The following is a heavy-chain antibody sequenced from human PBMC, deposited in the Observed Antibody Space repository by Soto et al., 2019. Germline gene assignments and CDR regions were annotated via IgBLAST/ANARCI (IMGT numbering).Heavy chain of an antibody. CDR3: ARGIEYYDSSGYSLGAFDI. V-gene: IGHV1-2*04. J-gene: IGHJ3*02. Sequence: GASVKVSCKASGYTFTGYYMHWVRQAPGQGLEWMGWINPNSGGTNYAQKFQGWVTMTRDTSISTAYMELSRLRSDDTAVYYCARGIEYYDSSGYSLGAFDIWGQGTMVTVSS. CDR2: INPNSGGT. CDR1: GYTFTGYY. D-gene: IGHD3-22*01.